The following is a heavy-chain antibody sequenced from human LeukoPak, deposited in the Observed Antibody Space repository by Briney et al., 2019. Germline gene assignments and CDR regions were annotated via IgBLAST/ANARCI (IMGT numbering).Heavy chain of an antibody. D-gene: IGHD4-17*01. CDR3: ARASGDYFDY. CDR1: GFTFSSYS. J-gene: IGHJ4*02. CDR2: ISSSSSYI. V-gene: IGHV3-21*01. Sequence: GGSLRLSCAASGFTFSSYSMNWVRQAPGKGLEWVSSISSSSSYIYYADSVKGRFTMSRDNAKNSLYLQMNSLRAEDTAVYYCARASGDYFDYWGQGTLVTVSS.